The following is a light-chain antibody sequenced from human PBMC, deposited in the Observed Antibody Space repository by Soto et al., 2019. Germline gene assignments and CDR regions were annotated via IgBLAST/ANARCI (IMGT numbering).Light chain of an antibody. CDR2: DVS. CDR3: SSFTSSNTVV. J-gene: IGLJ3*02. V-gene: IGLV2-14*03. Sequence: QSALTQPASVSGSPGQSITISCTGTSSDVGSYNYVSWYQQHPDKAPKLMIYDVSNRASGVSNRFSGSKSGNTASLTISGLQAEDEADYYCSSFTSSNTVVFGGGTKVTVL. CDR1: SSDVGSYNY.